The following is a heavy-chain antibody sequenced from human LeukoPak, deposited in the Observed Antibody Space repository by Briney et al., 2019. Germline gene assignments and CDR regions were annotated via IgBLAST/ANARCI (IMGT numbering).Heavy chain of an antibody. Sequence: GGSLRLSCAASGFTFSSYGMHWVRQAPGKGLEWVAVISYDGSNKYYADSVKGRFTISRDNSKNTLYLQMNSLRAEDTAVYYCAREDLSFGYYMDVWGKGTTVTISS. CDR1: GFTFSSYG. D-gene: IGHD3-10*01. J-gene: IGHJ6*03. V-gene: IGHV3-30*03. CDR3: AREDLSFGYYMDV. CDR2: ISYDGSNK.